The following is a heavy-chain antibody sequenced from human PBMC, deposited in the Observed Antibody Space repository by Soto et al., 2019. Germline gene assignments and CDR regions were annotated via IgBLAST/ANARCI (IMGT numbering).Heavy chain of an antibody. CDR3: ARDSRAGAGTGYYYGMDV. CDR1: GLSVSSNY. D-gene: IGHD6-13*01. J-gene: IGHJ6*02. Sequence: GVSMTLSCAASGLSVSSNYMSWVRQAPGKGLEWVSVIYSGGSTYYADSVKGRFTISRDNSKNTLYLQMNSLRAEDTAVYYCARDSRAGAGTGYYYGMDVWGQGTTVTVSS. CDR2: IYSGGST. V-gene: IGHV3-53*01.